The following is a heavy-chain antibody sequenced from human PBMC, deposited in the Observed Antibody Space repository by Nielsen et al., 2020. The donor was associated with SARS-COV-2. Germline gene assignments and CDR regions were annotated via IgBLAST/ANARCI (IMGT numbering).Heavy chain of an antibody. Sequence: GGSLRLSCAASGFTFSSYGMHWVRQAPGKGLEWVAVIWYDGSNKYYADSVKGRFTISRDNSKNTLYLQMNSLRAEDTAVYYCARDCSSTSCLDYWGQGTLVTVSS. D-gene: IGHD2-2*01. J-gene: IGHJ4*02. CDR1: GFTFSSYG. V-gene: IGHV3-33*01. CDR3: ARDCSSTSCLDY. CDR2: IWYDGSNK.